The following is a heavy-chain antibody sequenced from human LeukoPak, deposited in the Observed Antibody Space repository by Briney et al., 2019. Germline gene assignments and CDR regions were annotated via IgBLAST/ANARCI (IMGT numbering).Heavy chain of an antibody. CDR3: ARGLAVAGNCMDV. CDR1: GFTLRNYW. Sequence: GGSLRLSCGASGFTLRNYWMHWVRQAPGRGLVWVSRINSDGTMTNYADSVKGRFTISRDNAKNTLHLQMNSLRAEDTAVYYCARGLAVAGNCMDVWGQGTTVTVSS. D-gene: IGHD6-19*01. CDR2: INSDGTMT. J-gene: IGHJ6*02. V-gene: IGHV3-74*01.